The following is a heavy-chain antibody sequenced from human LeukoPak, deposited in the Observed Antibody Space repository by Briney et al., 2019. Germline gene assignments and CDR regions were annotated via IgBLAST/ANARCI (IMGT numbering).Heavy chain of an antibody. J-gene: IGHJ4*02. Sequence: GGSLRLSCAASGFTFSNYWMSWVRQAPGKGLEWVANIRHDGSEKYSVDSVKGRFTISRDNAKNSLYLQMNSLRTEDTAVYYCATGPTRAKRPGNYRYPTVYHFDYWGQGTLVTVSS. D-gene: IGHD3-16*02. V-gene: IGHV3-7*01. CDR3: ATGPTRAKRPGNYRYPTVYHFDY. CDR1: GFTFSNYW. CDR2: IRHDGSEK.